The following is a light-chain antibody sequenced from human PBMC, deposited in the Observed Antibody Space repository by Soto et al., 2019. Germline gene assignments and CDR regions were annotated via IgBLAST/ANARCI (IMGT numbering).Light chain of an antibody. V-gene: IGLV2-14*03. CDR2: DVT. CDR1: SNDVGLYNY. CDR3: CSFAGYFTVV. J-gene: IGLJ2*01. Sequence: QSALTQPASVSGSPGQSITISCTGSSNDVGLYNYVSWYQQHPGKAPKLVISDVTNRPSGVSDRFSGSKSGNTAFLTISGLQAEDEADYYCCSFAGYFTVVFGGGTKLTVL.